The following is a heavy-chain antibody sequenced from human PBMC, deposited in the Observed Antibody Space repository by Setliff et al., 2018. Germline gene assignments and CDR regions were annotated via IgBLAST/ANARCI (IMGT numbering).Heavy chain of an antibody. D-gene: IGHD3-10*01. Sequence: SVKVSCKASGGTFSSYAISWVRQAPGQGLEWMGGIIPIFGTANYAQKFQGRVTITTDESTSTAYMELSSLRSEDTAVYYCARGEREGITMVRGVRGTHYYYGMDVWGRGTTVTVSS. CDR1: GGTFSSYA. CDR2: IIPIFGTA. J-gene: IGHJ6*02. V-gene: IGHV1-69*05. CDR3: ARGEREGITMVRGVRGTHYYYGMDV.